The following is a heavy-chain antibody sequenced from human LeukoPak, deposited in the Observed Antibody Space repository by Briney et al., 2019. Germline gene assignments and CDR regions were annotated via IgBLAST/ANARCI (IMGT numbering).Heavy chain of an antibody. V-gene: IGHV3-7*01. CDR1: GFTFSTYW. CDR3: ARDSAGNDY. CDR2: IKQDGSEK. J-gene: IGHJ4*02. D-gene: IGHD6-13*01. Sequence: GGSLRLSCAASGFTFSTYWMSWVRQAPGKGLEWVANIKQDGSEKFYIDSVKGRFTISRDNAKNSLYLQMNSLGAEDTAMYYCARDSAGNDYWGQGTLVTVSS.